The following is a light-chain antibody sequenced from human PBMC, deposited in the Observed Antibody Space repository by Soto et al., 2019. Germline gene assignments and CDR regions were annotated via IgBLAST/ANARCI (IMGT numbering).Light chain of an antibody. Sequence: DIQMTKSPSSLSASVGDRVTITCRSSQSISSYLNWYQQKPGKAPKLLIYAASSLQSGVPSRFSGSGSGTDFTLTISSLQPEDFATYYCQQSYSTPLTLGQGTKVDI. J-gene: IGKJ1*01. CDR1: QSISSY. CDR3: QQSYSTPLT. V-gene: IGKV1-39*01. CDR2: AAS.